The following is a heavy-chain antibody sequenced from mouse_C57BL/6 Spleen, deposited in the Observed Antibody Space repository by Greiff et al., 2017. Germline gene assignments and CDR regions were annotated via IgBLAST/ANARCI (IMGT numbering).Heavy chain of an antibody. V-gene: IGHV5-17*01. CDR3: ARRGGNYPSYAMDY. CDR2: ISSGSRTI. D-gene: IGHD2-1*01. J-gene: IGHJ4*01. CDR1: GFTFSDYG. Sequence: EVHLVESGGGLVKPGGSLKLSCAASGFTFSDYGMHWVRQAPEQGLEWVAYISSGSRTIYYADTVKGRFTISRDNAKNTLFLEMTRLRSEDTAMYYCARRGGNYPSYAMDYWGQGTSVTVSS.